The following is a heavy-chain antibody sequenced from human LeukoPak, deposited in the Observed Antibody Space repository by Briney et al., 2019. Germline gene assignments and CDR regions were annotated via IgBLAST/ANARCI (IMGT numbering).Heavy chain of an antibody. V-gene: IGHV1-69*13. D-gene: IGHD6-19*01. J-gene: IGHJ4*02. CDR3: ARDGPGSSGWYYFDY. CDR2: IIPIFGTA. CDR1: GGTFSSYA. Sequence: GASVKVSCKASGGTFSSYAISWVRQAPGQGLEWMGGIIPIFGTANYAQKFQGRVTITADESTSTAYMELCSLRSEDTAVYYCARDGPGSSGWYYFDYWGQGTLVTVSS.